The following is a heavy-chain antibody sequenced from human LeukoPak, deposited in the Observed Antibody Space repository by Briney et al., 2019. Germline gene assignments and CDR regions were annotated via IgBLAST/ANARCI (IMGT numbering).Heavy chain of an antibody. CDR1: GYTFTSYY. D-gene: IGHD5-18*01. Sequence: PGASVKVSCKASGYTFTSYYMHWVRQAPGQGLEWMGIINPSGGSTSYAQKFQGRVTMTRDTSTSTVYMELSSLRSEDTAVYYCARGHIRRGDTLHDVFDIWGQGTMVTVSS. CDR2: INPSGGST. V-gene: IGHV1-46*01. CDR3: ARGHIRRGDTLHDVFDI. J-gene: IGHJ3*02.